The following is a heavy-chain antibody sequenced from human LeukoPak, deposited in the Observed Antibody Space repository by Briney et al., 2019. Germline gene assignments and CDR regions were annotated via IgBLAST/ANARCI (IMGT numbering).Heavy chain of an antibody. CDR1: GFTVSSNC. J-gene: IGHJ6*02. V-gene: IGHV3-53*01. D-gene: IGHD3-10*01. CDR2: IYNTGNT. CDR3: ASASTMVPNYYGMDV. Sequence: GGSLRLSCAASGFTVSSNCMIWVRQPPGKGLEWVSVIYNTGNTYHADSVKGRFTISRHNSKNTLYLQMNSLRAEDTAVYYCASASTMVPNYYGMDVWGQGTTVTVSS.